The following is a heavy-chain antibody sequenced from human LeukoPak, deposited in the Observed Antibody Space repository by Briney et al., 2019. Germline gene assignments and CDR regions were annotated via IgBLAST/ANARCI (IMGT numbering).Heavy chain of an antibody. CDR3: ARHVYGGKNYFDY. Sequence: SQTLSLTCTVSGGSISSGGYYWSWIRQPPGKGLEWIGYIYHSGSTYYNPSLKSRVTISVDRSKNQFSLKLSSVTAADTAVYYCARHVYGGKNYFDYWGQGTLVTVSS. CDR2: IYHSGST. J-gene: IGHJ4*02. D-gene: IGHD4-23*01. V-gene: IGHV4-30-2*01. CDR1: GGSISSGGYY.